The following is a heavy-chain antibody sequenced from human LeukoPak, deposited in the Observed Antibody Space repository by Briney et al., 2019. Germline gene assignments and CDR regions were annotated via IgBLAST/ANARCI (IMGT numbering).Heavy chain of an antibody. J-gene: IGHJ4*02. CDR1: ADSLSSGGHY. D-gene: IGHD3-10*01. CDR2: IHHSGRS. V-gene: IGHV4-31*03. Sequence: PSETLSLTCTVSADSLSSGGHYWAWIRQFPGKGLESIGFIHHSGRSRHNPSLKDRVAISVDTPRKQFALRLSSVTAADTAMYYCARGGNRFGGFYFDYWGQGIQVIVSS. CDR3: ARGGNRFGGFYFDY.